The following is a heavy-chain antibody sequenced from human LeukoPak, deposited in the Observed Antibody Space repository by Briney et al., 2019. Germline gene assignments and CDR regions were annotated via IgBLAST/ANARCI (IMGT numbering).Heavy chain of an antibody. D-gene: IGHD3-22*01. CDR1: GYTLTNYY. CDR2: INPSGGNT. CDR3: ARDYYDSSGYYGY. V-gene: IGHV1-46*01. J-gene: IGHJ4*02. Sequence: ASVKVSCKASGYTLTNYYMHWVRQAPGQGLEWMGLINPSGGNTTYAQKFQGRVTMTRNTSISTAYMELSSLRSEDTAVYYCARDYYDSSGYYGYWGQGTLVTVSS.